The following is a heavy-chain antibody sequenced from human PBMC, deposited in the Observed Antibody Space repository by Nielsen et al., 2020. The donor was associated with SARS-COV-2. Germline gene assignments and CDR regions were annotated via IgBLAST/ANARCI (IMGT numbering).Heavy chain of an antibody. Sequence: ASVKVSCKASGYTFTSYGISWVRQAPGQGLEWMEWISAYNGNTNYAQKLQGRVTMTTDTSTSTAYMELSSLRSEDTAVYYCARGIARFGESFLDYWGQGTLVTVSS. CDR1: GYTFTSYG. J-gene: IGHJ4*02. V-gene: IGHV1-18*01. D-gene: IGHD3-10*01. CDR3: ARGIARFGESFLDY. CDR2: ISAYNGNT.